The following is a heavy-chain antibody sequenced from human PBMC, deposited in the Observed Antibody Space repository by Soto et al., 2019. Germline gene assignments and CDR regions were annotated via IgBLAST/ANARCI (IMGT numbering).Heavy chain of an antibody. Sequence: TSETLSLTCTVSGGSISSYYWSWIRQPPGKGLEWIGYIYYSGSTNYNPSLKSRVTISVDTSKNQFSLKLSSVTAADTAVYYCARVKEDIVATITYFDYWGQGTLVTVSS. CDR1: GGSISSYY. J-gene: IGHJ4*02. CDR2: IYYSGST. V-gene: IGHV4-59*01. CDR3: ARVKEDIVATITYFDY. D-gene: IGHD5-12*01.